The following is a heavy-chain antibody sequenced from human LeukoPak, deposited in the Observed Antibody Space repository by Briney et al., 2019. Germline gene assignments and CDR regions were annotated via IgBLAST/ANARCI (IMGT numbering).Heavy chain of an antibody. V-gene: IGHV1-8*01. J-gene: IGHJ5*02. CDR3: ARGKVQRRITMVRGVILDSWFDP. D-gene: IGHD3-10*01. CDR1: GYTFTSYD. Sequence: ASVKVSCKASGYTFTSYDINWVRQAPGQGLEWMGWMNPNSGNTGYAQKFQGRVTMTRNTSISTAYMELSSLRSEDTAVYYCARGKVQRRITMVRGVILDSWFDPWGQGTLVTVSS. CDR2: MNPNSGNT.